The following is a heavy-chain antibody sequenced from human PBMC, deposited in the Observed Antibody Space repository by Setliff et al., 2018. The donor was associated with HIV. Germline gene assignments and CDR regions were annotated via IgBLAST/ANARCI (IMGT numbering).Heavy chain of an antibody. CDR2: ISSSSSTI. J-gene: IGHJ4*02. CDR1: GFTFRSYS. Sequence: GGSLRLSCAASGFTFRSYSMNWVRQAPGKGLEWVAYISSSSSTISYADSVKGRFAISRDNAKNSLYLQINSLRAEDTAVYYCARDLGGYCSGGGCYDWGQGTLVTVSS. V-gene: IGHV3-48*01. CDR3: ARDLGGYCSGGGCYD. D-gene: IGHD2-15*01.